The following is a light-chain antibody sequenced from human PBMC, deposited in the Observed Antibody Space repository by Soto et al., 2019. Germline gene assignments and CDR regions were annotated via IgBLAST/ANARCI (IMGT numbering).Light chain of an antibody. Sequence: QSVLTQPPSASGSPGQSVTISCTGTSSDVGGYNYVSWYQQHPGKAPKLMIYEVSKRPSGVPDRFSGSKSGNTASLTVSGLQAEDEADYYCSSYAGSNLLFGGGTKLTVL. CDR1: SSDVGGYNY. CDR3: SSYAGSNLL. V-gene: IGLV2-8*01. CDR2: EVS. J-gene: IGLJ2*01.